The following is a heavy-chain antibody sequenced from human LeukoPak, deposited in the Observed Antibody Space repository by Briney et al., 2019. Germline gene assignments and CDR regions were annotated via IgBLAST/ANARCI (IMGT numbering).Heavy chain of an antibody. J-gene: IGHJ4*02. CDR1: GFTFRSYA. V-gene: IGHV3-23*01. CDR3: AKAPYCSSTSCYPYYFDY. D-gene: IGHD2-2*01. Sequence: QAGGSLRLSCAASGFTFRSYAIYWVRQAPGKGLEWVSAISGSGGSTYYADSVKGRFTISRDNSKNTLYLQMNSLRAEDTAVYYCAKAPYCSSTSCYPYYFDYWGQGTLVTVSS. CDR2: ISGSGGST.